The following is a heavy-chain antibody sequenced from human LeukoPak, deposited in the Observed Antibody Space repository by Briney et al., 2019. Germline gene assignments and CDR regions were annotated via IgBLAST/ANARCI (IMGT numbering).Heavy chain of an antibody. CDR2: IYESGTT. V-gene: IGHV4-34*01. CDR1: GESLNSYY. CDR3: ARGAWATRLGS. Sequence: SETLSFTCAVYGESLNSYYWSWVRQPPGEGLEWIGEIYESGTTEYNPSLKSRVTISMVPSKQQFSLSLSSVTAADTAVYYCARGAWATRLGSWGLGTPVIVSS. D-gene: IGHD2-15*01. J-gene: IGHJ4*02.